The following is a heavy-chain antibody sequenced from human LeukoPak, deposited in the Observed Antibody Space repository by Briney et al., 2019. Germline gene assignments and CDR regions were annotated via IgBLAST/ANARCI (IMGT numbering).Heavy chain of an antibody. J-gene: IGHJ4*02. CDR2: IYYSGST. D-gene: IGHD6-13*01. V-gene: IGHV4-59*08. Sequence: SETLSLTCTVSGGSISSYYWSWIRQPPGKGLEWIGYIYYSGSTNYNPSLKSRVTISVDTSKNQFSLKLSSVTAADTAVYYCARGERYSSSWYHYFDYWGQGTLVTVSS. CDR1: GGSISSYY. CDR3: ARGERYSSSWYHYFDY.